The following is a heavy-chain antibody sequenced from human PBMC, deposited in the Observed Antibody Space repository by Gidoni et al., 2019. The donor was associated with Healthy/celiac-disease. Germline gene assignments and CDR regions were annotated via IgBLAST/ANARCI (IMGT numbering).Heavy chain of an antibody. D-gene: IGHD4-17*01. CDR2: ISYDGSNK. J-gene: IGHJ4*02. V-gene: IGHV3-30-3*01. CDR1: GFTFSSYA. Sequence: QVQLVESGGGVVQPGRSLRLSCAASGFTFSSYAMHWVRQAPGKGLEWVAVISYDGSNKYYADSVKGRFTISRDNSKNTLYLQMNSLRAEDTAVYYCAREGWPTTVVTLYYWGQGTLVTVSS. CDR3: AREGWPTTVVTLYY.